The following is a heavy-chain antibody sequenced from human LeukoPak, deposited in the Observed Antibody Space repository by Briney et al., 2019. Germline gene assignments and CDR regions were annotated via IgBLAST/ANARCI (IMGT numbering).Heavy chain of an antibody. J-gene: IGHJ4*02. CDR3: ARSLTTLTYEGY. Sequence: GGSLRLSCAASGFTFSSYMMNWVRQAPGKGLEWVSSINSGSTYTYYTESVKGRFTVSRDNAKNSLFLRMNSLRAGDTAIYYCARSLTTLTYEGYWGQGTLVTVSS. CDR2: INSGSTYT. D-gene: IGHD1-1*01. V-gene: IGHV3-21*01. CDR1: GFTFSSYM.